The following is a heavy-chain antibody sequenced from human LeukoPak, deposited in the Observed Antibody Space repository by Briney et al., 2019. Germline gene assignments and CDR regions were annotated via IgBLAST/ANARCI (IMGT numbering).Heavy chain of an antibody. CDR1: GFTFSSYA. D-gene: IGHD3-16*01. V-gene: IGHV3-30*04. CDR3: AKDYGGASNF. CDR2: ISPDGRSE. J-gene: IGHJ4*02. Sequence: GGSLRLSCEASGFTFSSYAMHWVRQAPGKGLEWLALISPDGRSEYYAGSVKGRFTISRDNSKSTVYLQMNSLRPEDTAFYYCAKDYGGASNFWGQGTLVTVSS.